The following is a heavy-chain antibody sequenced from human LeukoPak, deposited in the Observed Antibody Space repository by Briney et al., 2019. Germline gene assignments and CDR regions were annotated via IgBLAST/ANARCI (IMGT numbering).Heavy chain of an antibody. Sequence: SETLSPTCTVSGGSFTSHYWSWIRQPPGKGLEWIGYYSGSTNYNPSLKSRATILADTSKNQFSLKLTSVTAADTAVYYCARDRYFDNWGQGILVTVSS. CDR3: ARDRYFDN. J-gene: IGHJ4*02. CDR2: YSGST. CDR1: GGSFTSHY. V-gene: IGHV4-59*11.